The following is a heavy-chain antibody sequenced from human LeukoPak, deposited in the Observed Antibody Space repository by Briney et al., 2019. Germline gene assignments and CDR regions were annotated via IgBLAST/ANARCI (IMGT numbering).Heavy chain of an antibody. CDR2: INHSGST. Sequence: SETLSLTCAVYGGSFSGYYWSWIRQPPGKGLEWTGEINHSGSTNYNPSLKSRVTISVDTSKNQFSLKLSSVTAADTAVYYCARGLKVPAASRPKDYYYYMDVWGKGTTVTVSS. CDR3: ARGLKVPAASRPKDYYYYMDV. CDR1: GGSFSGYY. V-gene: IGHV4-34*01. D-gene: IGHD2-2*01. J-gene: IGHJ6*03.